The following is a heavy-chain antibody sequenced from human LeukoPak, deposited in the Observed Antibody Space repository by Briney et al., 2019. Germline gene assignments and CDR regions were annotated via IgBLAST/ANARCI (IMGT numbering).Heavy chain of an antibody. Sequence: SETLSLTCTVSGGSISSYYWSWIRQPPGEGLEWIGYIYYTGSTDYNPSLKSRVAISVDTSKNQFSLKLSSVTAADTAVYYCARGSKAAPGTFDYWGQGTLVTVSS. CDR2: IYYTGST. CDR1: GGSISSYY. D-gene: IGHD6-13*01. CDR3: ARGSKAAPGTFDY. J-gene: IGHJ4*02. V-gene: IGHV4-59*01.